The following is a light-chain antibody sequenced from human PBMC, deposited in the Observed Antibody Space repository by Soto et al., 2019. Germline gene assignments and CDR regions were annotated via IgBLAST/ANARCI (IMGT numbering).Light chain of an antibody. V-gene: IGKV3-11*02. CDR2: DAS. CDR3: QQRSNWPPLT. CDR1: QSVGSY. Sequence: EIVVTQSPATLSLSPGERVTLSCRTSQSVGSYLAWYQKKPGQAPRLLIYDASNRATGIPARFSGSGSGRDFTLTISSLEPEDFAVYYCQQRSNWPPLTFGGGTKVEIK. J-gene: IGKJ4*01.